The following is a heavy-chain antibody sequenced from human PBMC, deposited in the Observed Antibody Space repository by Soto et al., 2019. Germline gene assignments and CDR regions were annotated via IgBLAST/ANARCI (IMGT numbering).Heavy chain of an antibody. CDR1: GGSFSGYY. V-gene: IGHV4-34*01. CDR2: INHSGST. J-gene: IGHJ4*02. D-gene: IGHD3-10*01. Sequence: LSLTCAVYGGSFSGYYWSWIRQPPGKGLEWIGEINHSGSTNYNPSLKSRVTISVDTSKNQFSLKLSSVTAADTAVYYCARGIGYGSGMVDYWGQGTLVTVSS. CDR3: ARGIGYGSGMVDY.